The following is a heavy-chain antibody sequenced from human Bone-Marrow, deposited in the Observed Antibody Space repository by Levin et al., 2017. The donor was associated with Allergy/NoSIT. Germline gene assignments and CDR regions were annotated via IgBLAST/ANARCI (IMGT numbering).Heavy chain of an antibody. J-gene: IGHJ4*02. CDR1: GFIFSSYA. Sequence: ETLSLTCAASGFIFSSYAMAWVRQAPGEGLEWVSAISGDGVNTFHADSVKGRFTISRDNSKNILFLQMNSLRAEDTALYYCARDCGGSWYSSNFWGQGTLVTVSS. D-gene: IGHD2-15*01. CDR3: ARDCGGSWYSSNF. CDR2: ISGDGVNT. V-gene: IGHV3-23*01.